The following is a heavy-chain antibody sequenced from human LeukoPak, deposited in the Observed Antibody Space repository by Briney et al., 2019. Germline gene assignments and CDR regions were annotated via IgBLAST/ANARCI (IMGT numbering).Heavy chain of an antibody. J-gene: IGHJ4*02. CDR1: GFTFSSYN. CDR2: ISSSSDYI. CDR3: ATSTFTYVTFALDY. V-gene: IGHV3-21*01. Sequence: GGSLRLSCAAYGFTFSSYNMNWVRQAPGKGLEWVSSISSSSDYIYYADSVKGRFTISRDNAKNSLYLRMNSLRAEDTAVYYCATSTFTYVTFALDYWGQGTLVTVSS. D-gene: IGHD2-21*01.